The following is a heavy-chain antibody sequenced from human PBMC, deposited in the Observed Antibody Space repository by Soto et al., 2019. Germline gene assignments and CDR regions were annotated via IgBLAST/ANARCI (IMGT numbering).Heavy chain of an antibody. Sequence: SVKVSCKTSGYTFTSYNMHWVRQAPGQGLEWMGGIIPIFGTANYAQRFQGRVTITADESTSTAYMELSSLRSEDTAVYYCARGPYDSSGYYSFGDYWGQGTLVTVSS. CDR1: GYTFTSYN. J-gene: IGHJ4*02. CDR2: IIPIFGTA. CDR3: ARGPYDSSGYYSFGDY. D-gene: IGHD3-22*01. V-gene: IGHV1-69*13.